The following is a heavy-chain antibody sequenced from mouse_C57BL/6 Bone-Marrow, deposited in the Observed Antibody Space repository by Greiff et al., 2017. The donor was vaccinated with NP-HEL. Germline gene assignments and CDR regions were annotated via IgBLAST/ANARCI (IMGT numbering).Heavy chain of an antibody. CDR1: GFSLTSYG. Sequence: VNVVESGPGLVAPSQSLSITCTVSGFSLTSYGVHWVRQPPGKGLEWLVVIWSDGSTTYNSALKSRLSISKDNSKSQVFLKMNSLQTDDTAMYYCARHDYYSNPFAYWGQGTLVTVSA. D-gene: IGHD2-5*01. V-gene: IGHV2-6-1*01. CDR2: IWSDGST. J-gene: IGHJ3*01. CDR3: ARHDYYSNPFAY.